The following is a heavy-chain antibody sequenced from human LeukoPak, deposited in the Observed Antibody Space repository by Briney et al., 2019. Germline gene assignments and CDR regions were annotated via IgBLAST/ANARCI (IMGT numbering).Heavy chain of an antibody. V-gene: IGHV5-51*01. D-gene: IGHD3-22*01. Sequence: GESLKISCKGSGYSFTSYWIGWVRQMPGKGLELMGIIYPGDSDTRYSPSFQGQVTISADKSISTAYLQWSSLKASDTAMYYCARLGGVNYDSSGSPFDYWGQGTLVTVSS. CDR2: IYPGDSDT. CDR3: ARLGGVNYDSSGSPFDY. J-gene: IGHJ4*02. CDR1: GYSFTSYW.